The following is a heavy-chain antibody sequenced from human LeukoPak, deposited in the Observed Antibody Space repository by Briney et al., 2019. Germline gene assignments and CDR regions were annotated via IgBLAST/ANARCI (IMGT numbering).Heavy chain of an antibody. D-gene: IGHD6-13*01. CDR3: ARPSSTRHYYYYGMDV. J-gene: IGHJ6*02. CDR2: ISSSGSTI. V-gene: IGHV3-11*01. CDR1: GFTFSDYY. Sequence: PGGSLRLSCAASGFTFSDYYMSWIRQAPVKGLEWVSYISSSGSTIYYADSVKGRFTISRDNAKNSLYLQMNSLRAEDTAVYYCARPSSTRHYYYYGMDVWGQGTTVTVSS.